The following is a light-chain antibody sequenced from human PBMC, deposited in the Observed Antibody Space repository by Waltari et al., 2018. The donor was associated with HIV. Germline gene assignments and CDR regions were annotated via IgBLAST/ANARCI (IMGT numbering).Light chain of an antibody. V-gene: IGKV3-15*01. J-gene: IGKJ4*01. CDR2: DAS. Sequence: TLSCRASQSISVYLAWYQQKPGQIPRLLIYDASTRAPGIPPRFSGSGSGTDFTLNISSLQSEDFAIYYCQQYKNWPPLSFGGGTKVEIK. CDR1: QSISVY. CDR3: QQYKNWPPLS.